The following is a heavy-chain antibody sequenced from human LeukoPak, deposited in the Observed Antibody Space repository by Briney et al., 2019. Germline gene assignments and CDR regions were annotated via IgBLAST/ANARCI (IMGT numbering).Heavy chain of an antibody. CDR3: AKDITHYYGSGSPNDY. CDR1: GFTFGSYA. V-gene: IGHV3-23*01. D-gene: IGHD3-10*01. CDR2: ISGSGGST. J-gene: IGHJ4*02. Sequence: GGSLRLSCAASGFTFGSYAMSWVRQAPRKGLEWVSAISGSGGSTYYADSVKGRFTISRDNSKNTLYLQMNSLRAEDTAVYYCAKDITHYYGSGSPNDYWGQGTLVTVSS.